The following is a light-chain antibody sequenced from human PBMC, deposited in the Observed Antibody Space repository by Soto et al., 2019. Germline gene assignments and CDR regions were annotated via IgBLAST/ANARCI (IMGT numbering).Light chain of an antibody. J-gene: IGKJ5*01. V-gene: IGKV3-15*01. CDR3: QQYHNWPIT. CDR2: DAS. CDR1: QSVSSN. Sequence: EIVMTQSPATLSVSPGERATLSCRASQSVSSNLAWHQQKPGQAPRILTYDASTRATGIPARFSGSGSGTEFTLTISSLQSEDFAVYYCQQYHNWPITFGQGTRLEIK.